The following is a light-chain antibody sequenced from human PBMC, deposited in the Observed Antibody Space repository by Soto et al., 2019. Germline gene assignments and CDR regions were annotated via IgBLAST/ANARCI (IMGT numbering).Light chain of an antibody. CDR3: QQYKSFPLT. V-gene: IGKV1-16*01. CDR2: DAS. Sequence: DIQMTQSLSSLSASVGDRVTITCRASQGISNSLAWFQQKPGKAPKSLIYDASHLQSGVPSTFSGSGSGTEFTLTISSLQPEDFATYYCQQYKSFPLTFGGGTKVESK. CDR1: QGISNS. J-gene: IGKJ4*01.